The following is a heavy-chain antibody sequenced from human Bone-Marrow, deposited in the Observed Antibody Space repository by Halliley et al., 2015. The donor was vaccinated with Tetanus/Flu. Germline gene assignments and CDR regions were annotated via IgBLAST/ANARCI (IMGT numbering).Heavy chain of an antibody. CDR2: TYYGGNT. Sequence: FTYYGGNTYYNPSLKSRANISVDPSKNQFSLNLRSVTAADTAIYYCARAFSTSWSLASRFDYWGQGILVTVSS. D-gene: IGHD6-13*01. CDR3: ARAFSTSWSLASRFDY. J-gene: IGHJ4*02. V-gene: IGHV4-31*02.